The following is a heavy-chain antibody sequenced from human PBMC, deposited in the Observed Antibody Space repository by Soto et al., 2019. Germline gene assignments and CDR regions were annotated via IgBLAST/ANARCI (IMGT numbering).Heavy chain of an antibody. CDR1: GGSISSSSYY. CDR2: IYYSGST. D-gene: IGHD3-10*01. Sequence: PSETLSLTCTVSGGSISSSSYYWGWIRQPPGKGLEWIGSIYYSGSTYYNPSLKSRVTISVDTSRNQFSLKLSSVTAADTAVYYCASYGSGNYREFDYWGQGTLVTVSS. CDR3: ASYGSGNYREFDY. V-gene: IGHV4-39*01. J-gene: IGHJ4*02.